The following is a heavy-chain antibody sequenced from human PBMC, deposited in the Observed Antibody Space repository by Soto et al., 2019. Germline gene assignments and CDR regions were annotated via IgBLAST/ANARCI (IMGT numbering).Heavy chain of an antibody. J-gene: IGHJ4*02. D-gene: IGHD6-13*01. CDR2: IYYSGST. CDR3: ASTYSSPRYYFDY. Sequence: SETLSLTCTVSGGSISSSSYYWGWIRQPPGKGLEWIGSIYYSGSTYYNPSLKSRVTISVDTSKNQFSLKLSSVTAADTAVYYCASTYSSPRYYFDYWGQGTLVTVSS. CDR1: GGSISSSSYY. V-gene: IGHV4-39*01.